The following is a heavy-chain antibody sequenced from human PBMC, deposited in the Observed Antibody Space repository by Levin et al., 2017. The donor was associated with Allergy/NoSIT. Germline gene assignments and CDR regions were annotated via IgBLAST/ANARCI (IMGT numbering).Heavy chain of an antibody. J-gene: IGHJ3*02. V-gene: IGHV5-51*01. D-gene: IGHD3-22*01. CDR1: GYTFTTFW. CDR2: IHPRDSDA. CDR3: ERSVTYDHGGYYALDAFDI. Sequence: KVSCKASGYTFTTFWIGWVRQMPGKGPEWMGVIHPRDSDARYSPSFEGQVTISVDESINTVYLQWSSLKASDTAIYYCERSVTYDHGGYYALDAFDIWGQGTLVAVSS.